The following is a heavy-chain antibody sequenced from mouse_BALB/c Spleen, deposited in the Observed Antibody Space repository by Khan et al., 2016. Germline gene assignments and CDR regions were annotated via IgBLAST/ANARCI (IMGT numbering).Heavy chain of an antibody. CDR2: IDPGNGNA. D-gene: IGHD1-1*01. CDR3: TRRGPIYYYGSSYGY. J-gene: IGHJ2*01. V-gene: IGHV14-3*02. CDR1: GFNIKDTY. Sequence: VQLQQSGAELVKPGASVKLSCTASGFNIKDTYMHWVRQRPEQGLEWIGRIDPGNGNARYDPKFQDKATITADTSSNTAYLQLSSLTSEDTGVYDCTRRGPIYYYGSSYGYWGQGTTLTVSS.